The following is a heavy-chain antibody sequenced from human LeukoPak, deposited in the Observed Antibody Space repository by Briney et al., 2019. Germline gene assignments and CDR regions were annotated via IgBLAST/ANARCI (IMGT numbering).Heavy chain of an antibody. Sequence: PGGFLRLSCAASGFTFSSYAMSWVRQAPGKGLEWVSGISGGGGSTHYADSVKGRFTISRDNSKNTLYLQMNSLRAEDTAVYYCAKDLKGAAPGTGYFDYWGQGTLVTVSS. CDR2: ISGGGGST. V-gene: IGHV3-23*01. CDR1: GFTFSSYA. CDR3: AKDLKGAAPGTGYFDY. D-gene: IGHD6-13*01. J-gene: IGHJ4*02.